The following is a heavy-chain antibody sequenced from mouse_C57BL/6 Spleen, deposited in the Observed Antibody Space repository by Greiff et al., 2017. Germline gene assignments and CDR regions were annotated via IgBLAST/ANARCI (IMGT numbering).Heavy chain of an antibody. CDR3: AKKGDLDGSSYAMDY. D-gene: IGHD1-1*01. CDR1: GFSLTSYG. CDR2: IWRGGST. Sequence: VQGVESGPGLVQPSQSLSITCTVSGFSLTSYGVHWVRQSPGKGLEWLGVIWRGGSTDYNAAFMSSLSITKDNAKSQVFFKMNSLQADDTAIYYSAKKGDLDGSSYAMDYWGQGTSVTVSS. J-gene: IGHJ4*01. V-gene: IGHV2-5*01.